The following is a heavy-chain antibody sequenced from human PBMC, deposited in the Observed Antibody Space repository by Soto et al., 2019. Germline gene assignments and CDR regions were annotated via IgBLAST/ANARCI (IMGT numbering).Heavy chain of an antibody. V-gene: IGHV3-33*01. Sequence: QLVESGGGVVQPGRSLRLSCAASGFTFSCCGMHWVRQAPGKGLEWVALIWFDGSAEYYADSVKGRFTISRDNSKNTMYLQMNNQRAEDTAMYYCAREGYCSGGICESDYWGQGTLVTVSS. CDR3: AREGYCSGGICESDY. CDR1: GFTFSCCG. CDR2: IWFDGSAE. D-gene: IGHD2-15*01. J-gene: IGHJ4*02.